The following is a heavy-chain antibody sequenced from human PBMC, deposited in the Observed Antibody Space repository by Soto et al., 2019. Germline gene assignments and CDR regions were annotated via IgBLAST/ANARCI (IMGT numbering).Heavy chain of an antibody. CDR3: ASRLSIAVAGTGTYFDY. D-gene: IGHD6-19*01. V-gene: IGHV4-34*01. Sequence: SETLSLTCAVYGGSFSGYYWSWIRQPPGKGLEWIGEINHSGSTNYNPSLKSRVTISVDTSKNQFSLKLSSVTAADTAVYYCASRLSIAVAGTGTYFDYWGQGTLVTVSS. CDR1: GGSFSGYY. CDR2: INHSGST. J-gene: IGHJ4*02.